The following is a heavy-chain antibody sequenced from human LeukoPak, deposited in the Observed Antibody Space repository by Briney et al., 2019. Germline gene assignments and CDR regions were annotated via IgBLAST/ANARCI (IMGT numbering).Heavy chain of an antibody. Sequence: GASLRLSYAASGFTFSNYAMSWVRQAPGKGLEWVSAITGSGGNTYYADSVKGRFTISRDNSKNTVFLQMNSLRAEDTAVYYCAKWGDYDVLTGYYVSDYWGQGTLVTVSS. V-gene: IGHV3-23*01. CDR1: GFTFSNYA. CDR3: AKWGDYDVLTGYYVSDY. CDR2: ITGSGGNT. J-gene: IGHJ4*02. D-gene: IGHD3-9*01.